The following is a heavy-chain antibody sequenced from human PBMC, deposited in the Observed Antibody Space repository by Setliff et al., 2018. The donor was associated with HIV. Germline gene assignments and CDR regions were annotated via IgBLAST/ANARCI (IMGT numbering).Heavy chain of an antibody. D-gene: IGHD1-26*01. CDR1: GGSISSGGYY. CDR3: ARGSSTVYNYYMDV. CDR2: IYYSGST. Sequence: PSETLSLTCTVSGGSISSGGYYWSWIRQHPGKGLEWIGYIYYSGSTYYNPSLKSRITISVDSSKNQLSLKLSSVTAADTAVYYCARGSSTVYNYYMDVWGKGTTVTVSS. J-gene: IGHJ6*03. V-gene: IGHV4-31*03.